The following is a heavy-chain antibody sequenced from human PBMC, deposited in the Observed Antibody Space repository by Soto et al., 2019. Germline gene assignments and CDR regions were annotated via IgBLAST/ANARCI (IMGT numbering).Heavy chain of an antibody. CDR2: ISAYNGNT. D-gene: IGHD3-22*01. CDR3: AREYYYDSSGPDYYYGMDV. Sequence: ASVKVSCKASGYTFTSYGISWVRQAPGQGLEWMGWISAYNGNTNYAQKLQGRVTMTTDTSTSTAYMELRSLRSGDTAVYYCAREYYYDSSGPDYYYGMDVWGQGTTVTVSS. J-gene: IGHJ6*02. CDR1: GYTFTSYG. V-gene: IGHV1-18*01.